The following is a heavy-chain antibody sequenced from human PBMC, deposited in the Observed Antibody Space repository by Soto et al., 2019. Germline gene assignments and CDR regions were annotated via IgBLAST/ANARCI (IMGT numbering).Heavy chain of an antibody. Sequence: EVQLVESGGGLVQPGGSLRLSCAASGFTFSDHYMDWVRQAPGKGLEWVGRTRNKANSYTTEYAASVKGRFTISRDDSKNSLYLQMNSLKTEDTAVYYCASAKHDYSGYWYFDLWGRGTLVTVSS. CDR2: TRNKANSYTT. J-gene: IGHJ2*01. D-gene: IGHD4-4*01. V-gene: IGHV3-72*01. CDR3: ASAKHDYSGYWYFDL. CDR1: GFTFSDHY.